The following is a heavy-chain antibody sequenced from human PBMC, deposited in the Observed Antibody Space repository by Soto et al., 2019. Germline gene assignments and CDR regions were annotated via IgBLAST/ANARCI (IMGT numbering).Heavy chain of an antibody. CDR3: ARGLGGIQERTDIDY. CDR2: IYYSGST. D-gene: IGHD5-18*01. CDR1: GGSISSYY. V-gene: IGHV4-59*01. J-gene: IGHJ4*02. Sequence: SETLSLTCTVSGGSISSYYWSWIRQPPGKGLEWIGYIYYSGSTNYNPSLKSRVTISVDTSKNQFSLRVTSVTAADTAIYYCARGLGGIQERTDIDYWGQGTLVTVSS.